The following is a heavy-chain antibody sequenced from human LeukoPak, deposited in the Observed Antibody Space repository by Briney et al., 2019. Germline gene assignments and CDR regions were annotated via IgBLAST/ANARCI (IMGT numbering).Heavy chain of an antibody. D-gene: IGHD2-15*01. Sequence: GASVKVSFTASGYTFTGYYMHWVRQAPGQGLEWMGRINPNSGGTNYVQKFQGRVTMTRDTSISTAYMELSRLRSDDTAVYYCARVNYSGGSCYFDYWGQGTLVTVSS. CDR1: GYTFTGYY. CDR2: INPNSGGT. V-gene: IGHV1-2*06. CDR3: ARVNYSGGSCYFDY. J-gene: IGHJ4*02.